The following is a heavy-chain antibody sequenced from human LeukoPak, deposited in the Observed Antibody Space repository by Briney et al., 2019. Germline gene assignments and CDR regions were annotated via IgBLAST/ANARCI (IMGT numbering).Heavy chain of an antibody. CDR1: GFTFSSYA. Sequence: PGGSLRLSCAASGFTFSSYAMHWVRQAPGKGLEWVAVISYDGSNKYYADSVKGRFTISRDNSKNTLYLQMNSLRAEDTAVYYCAKDSSIVVVITTGWFDPWGQGTLVTVSS. CDR3: AKDSSIVVVITTGWFDP. J-gene: IGHJ5*02. D-gene: IGHD3-22*01. V-gene: IGHV3-30-3*01. CDR2: ISYDGSNK.